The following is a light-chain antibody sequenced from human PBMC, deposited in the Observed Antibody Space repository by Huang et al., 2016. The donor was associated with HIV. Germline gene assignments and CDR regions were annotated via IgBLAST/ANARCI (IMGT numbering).Light chain of an antibody. CDR3: QQYYNWPLYT. CDR2: DSS. J-gene: IGKJ2*01. V-gene: IGKV3-15*01. CDR1: QSVSSN. Sequence: EIVITQSQATLSVSPGERATLSGWASQSVSSNLAWYQQKPGQAPRLRIYDSSTWATASPARFSVSGSGTEFTLTISSMQLEDCAVYYCQQYYNWPLYTFGQGTKLEIK.